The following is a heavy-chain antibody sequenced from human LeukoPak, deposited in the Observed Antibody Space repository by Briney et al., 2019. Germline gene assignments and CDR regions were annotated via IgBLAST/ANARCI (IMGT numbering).Heavy chain of an antibody. J-gene: IGHJ4*02. D-gene: IGHD3-16*01. CDR2: IKQDGSDQ. CDR3: ATDWAWGGFDH. CDR1: GFTSSSYW. V-gene: IGHV3-7*01. Sequence: PGGSLRLSCAVSGFTSSSYWMSWVRQAPGKGLEWVANIKQDGSDQFYVDSVKGRFTISRDNAKNSLYLQMNSLRAEDTAVYYCATDWAWGGFDHWGQGALVTVSS.